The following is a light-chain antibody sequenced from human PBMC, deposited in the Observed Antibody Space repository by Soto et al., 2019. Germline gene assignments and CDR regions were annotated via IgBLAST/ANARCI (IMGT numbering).Light chain of an antibody. J-gene: IGKJ4*01. CDR1: QDIGNF. CDR3: QKCKVAPFT. CDR2: AAS. V-gene: IGKV1-27*01. Sequence: DIQMTQSPSSLSAFVGDRVTLTCRASQDIGNFLAWYQQKPGKVPKLLIYAASTLPSGVPSRFSGSGSGTDFTLTISSLQPEDVATYYCQKCKVAPFTFGGGTKVEIK.